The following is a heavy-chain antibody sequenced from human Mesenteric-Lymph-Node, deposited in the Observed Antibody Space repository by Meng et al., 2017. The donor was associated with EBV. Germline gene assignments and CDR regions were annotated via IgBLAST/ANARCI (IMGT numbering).Heavy chain of an antibody. J-gene: IGHJ4*02. CDR1: GGSVSSGGYS. Sequence: HLHLQESGSGLGKPSQTLSLTGAVSGGSVSSGGYSWSWIRQPPGKGLEWIGYIYHFGSPNYNPSLKSRVTISVDRSKNQFSLNLTSMTAADTAVYYCARRGIAEGFDFWGQGTLVTVSS. V-gene: IGHV4-30-2*01. CDR2: IYHFGSP. CDR3: ARRGIAEGFDF.